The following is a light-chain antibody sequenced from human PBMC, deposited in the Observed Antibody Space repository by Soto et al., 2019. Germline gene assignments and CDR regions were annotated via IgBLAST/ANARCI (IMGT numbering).Light chain of an antibody. Sequence: EIVLTQSPGTLSLTHGERVTLSCRASQSVSNSLAWYQQKPGQAPRLLIYGASNRATGIPDRFSGSGSGTDFTLTISRLEPEDFAVYYCQQYGSSGTFGQGTKVDIK. J-gene: IGKJ1*01. CDR2: GAS. V-gene: IGKV3-20*01. CDR1: QSVSNS. CDR3: QQYGSSGT.